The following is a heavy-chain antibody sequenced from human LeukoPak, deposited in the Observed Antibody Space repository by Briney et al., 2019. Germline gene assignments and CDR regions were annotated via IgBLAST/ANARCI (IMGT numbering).Heavy chain of an antibody. CDR1: GGSISSSSYY. J-gene: IGHJ4*02. D-gene: IGHD6-19*01. CDR3: ARLVGTASYYFDY. V-gene: IGHV4-39*01. CDR2: IYYSGST. Sequence: SETLSLTCTVSGGSISSSSYYWAWIRQPPGKGLEWIGSIYYSGSTYHNPPLKSRDTISVDTSKNQFSLKLSSVTAADTAVYYCARLVGTASYYFDYWGQGTLVTVSS.